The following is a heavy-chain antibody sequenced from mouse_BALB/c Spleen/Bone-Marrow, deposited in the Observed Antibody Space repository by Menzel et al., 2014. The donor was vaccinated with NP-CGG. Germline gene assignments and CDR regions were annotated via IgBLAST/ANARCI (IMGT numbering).Heavy chain of an antibody. CDR3: ARHGDYYGSSLFAY. V-gene: IGHV5-2*01. D-gene: IGHD1-1*01. J-gene: IGHJ3*01. CDR2: INSDGGST. Sequence: RVESGGGLVQPGESLKLSCESNEYEFPSHDMSWVRKTPEKRLELVAAINSDGGSTYYPDTMERRFIISRDNSKKTLYLQMSSLRSEDTAFYYCARHGDYYGSSLFAYWGQGTLVTVSA. CDR1: EYEFPSHD.